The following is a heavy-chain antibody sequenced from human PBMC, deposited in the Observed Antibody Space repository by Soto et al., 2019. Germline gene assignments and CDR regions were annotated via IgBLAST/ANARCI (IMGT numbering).Heavy chain of an antibody. J-gene: IGHJ6*02. Sequence: GGSLRLSCAASGFTFSSYEMNWVRQAPGKGLEWVSYISSSGSTIYYADSVKGRFTISRDNAKNSLYLQMNSLRAEDTAVYYCARELRQQLVHVGSLNYYYYGMDVWGQEQTVTVSS. CDR3: ARELRQQLVHVGSLNYYYYGMDV. CDR1: GFTFSSYE. CDR2: ISSSGSTI. V-gene: IGHV3-48*03. D-gene: IGHD6-13*01.